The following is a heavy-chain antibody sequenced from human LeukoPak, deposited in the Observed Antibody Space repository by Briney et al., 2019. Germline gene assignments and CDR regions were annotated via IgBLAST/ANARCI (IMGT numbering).Heavy chain of an antibody. Sequence: ASVKVSCKASGYTFTSYGISWVRQAPGQGLEWVGWISAYNGNTNYAQKLQGRVTMTTDTSTSTAYMELRSLRSDDTAVYYCARDSYCSGGSCYLFDYWGQGTLVTVSS. CDR2: ISAYNGNT. D-gene: IGHD2-15*01. CDR3: ARDSYCSGGSCYLFDY. V-gene: IGHV1-18*01. J-gene: IGHJ4*02. CDR1: GYTFTSYG.